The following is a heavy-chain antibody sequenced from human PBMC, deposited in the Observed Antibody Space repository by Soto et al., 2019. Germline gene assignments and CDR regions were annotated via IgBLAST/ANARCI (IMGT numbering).Heavy chain of an antibody. Sequence: GESLEIFCKGSGYSFTSYCIGWVRQMPGKGLEWVGIIYPGDSDTRYSPSFQGPVTISPDQSISTAYLQSSSLNASDTALYYCATSYYYDSSGYYSALRAFDIWGQGTMVTVSS. V-gene: IGHV5-51*01. CDR3: ATSYYYDSSGYYSALRAFDI. CDR2: IYPGDSDT. CDR1: GYSFTSYC. J-gene: IGHJ3*02. D-gene: IGHD3-22*01.